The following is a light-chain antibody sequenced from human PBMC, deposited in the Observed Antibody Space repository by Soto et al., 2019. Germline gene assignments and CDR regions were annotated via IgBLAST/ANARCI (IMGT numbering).Light chain of an antibody. J-gene: IGKJ4*01. CDR3: QQYNSYPLT. V-gene: IGKV1-5*03. Sequence: DIQMTQSPSTLSASVGDRVTITCRASQSISSWLAWYQQKPGKAPKLLIYKASSLESGVPSRFSGSGSGTEFTLAISSLQPDDFATYFGQQYNSYPLTCGGGTKVEFK. CDR2: KAS. CDR1: QSISSW.